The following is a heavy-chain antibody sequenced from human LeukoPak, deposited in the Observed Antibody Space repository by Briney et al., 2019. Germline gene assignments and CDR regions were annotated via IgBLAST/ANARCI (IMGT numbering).Heavy chain of an antibody. CDR3: ARLVGATDY. V-gene: IGHV3-9*01. CDR1: GFTFDDYT. D-gene: IGHD1-26*01. Sequence: PGRSLRLSCAASGFTFDDYTMHWVRQAPGKGLEWVSGISWNSGSIGYADSVKGRFTISRDSSKNMLYLQMSSLRAEDTAVYYCARLVGATDYWGQGTLVTVSS. CDR2: ISWNSGSI. J-gene: IGHJ4*02.